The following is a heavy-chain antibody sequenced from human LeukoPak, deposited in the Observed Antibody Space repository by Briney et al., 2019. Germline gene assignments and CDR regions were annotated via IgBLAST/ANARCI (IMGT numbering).Heavy chain of an antibody. CDR3: ARGEVATVTIPDDY. CDR2: INAGNGNT. J-gene: IGHJ4*02. D-gene: IGHD4-17*01. V-gene: IGHV1-3*01. CDR1: GYTFTSYA. Sequence: ASVKVSCKASGYTFTSYAMHWVRQAPGQRLEWMGWINAGNGNTKYSQEFQGRVTITRDTSASTAYMELSSLRSDDTAVYYCARGEVATVTIPDDYWGQGTLVTVSS.